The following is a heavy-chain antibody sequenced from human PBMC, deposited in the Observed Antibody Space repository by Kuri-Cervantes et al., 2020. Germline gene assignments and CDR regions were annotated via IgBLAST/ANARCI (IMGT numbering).Heavy chain of an antibody. V-gene: IGHV3-30-3*01. CDR2: ISYDGSNK. CDR3: ARGRSMVTFGGVRRYFDY. J-gene: IGHJ4*02. D-gene: IGHD3-16*01. Sequence: TLSLSCAASGFTFSSYSMHWVRQAPGKGLEWVAVISYDGSNKYYADSVKGRFTISRDNSKNTLYLQMNSLRAEDTAVYYCARGRSMVTFGGVRRYFDYWGQGTLVTVSS. CDR1: GFTFSSYS.